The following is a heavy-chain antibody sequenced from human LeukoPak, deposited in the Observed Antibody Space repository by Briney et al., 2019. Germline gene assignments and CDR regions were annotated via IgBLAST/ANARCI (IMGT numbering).Heavy chain of an antibody. J-gene: IGHJ4*02. CDR1: GFTFSSYA. D-gene: IGHD2-21*01. Sequence: GGSLRLSCAASGFTFSSYAMHWVRQAPGKGLEWVAVISYDGSNKYYADSVKGRFTISRDNSKNTLYLQMNSLRAEDTAVYCCAPEVRYYFDYWGQGTLVTVSS. V-gene: IGHV3-30*04. CDR3: APEVRYYFDY. CDR2: ISYDGSNK.